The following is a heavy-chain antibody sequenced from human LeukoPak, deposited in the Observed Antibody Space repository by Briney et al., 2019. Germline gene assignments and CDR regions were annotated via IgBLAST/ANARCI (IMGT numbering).Heavy chain of an antibody. Sequence: GGSLRPSCAASGFTFRNSYMSWMRQAPGKGLELVSYISSSGYTTYYADSVKGRFTISRDNAKNSLYLQMNSLRAEDMAIYYCARDASGDMYFFDYWGQGALVIVSS. J-gene: IGHJ4*02. CDR3: ARDASGDMYFFDY. CDR2: ISSSGYTT. CDR1: GFTFRNSY. V-gene: IGHV3-11*01. D-gene: IGHD4-17*01.